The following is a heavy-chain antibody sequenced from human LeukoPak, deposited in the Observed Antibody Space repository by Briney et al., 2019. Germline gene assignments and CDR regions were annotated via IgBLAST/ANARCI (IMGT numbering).Heavy chain of an antibody. Sequence: GGSLRLSCAVSGFPFSSYWMAWVPQTRGKGLEWVANINRDGRERHFVDSVEGRFTISRDNAENSLYLQMSSLRVEDTAVYDCTRDTSPKFSDSKSYHDAFDVWGQGTMVTVSS. D-gene: IGHD3-22*01. CDR1: GFPFSSYW. V-gene: IGHV3-7*01. J-gene: IGHJ3*01. CDR3: TRDTSPKFSDSKSYHDAFDV. CDR2: INRDGRER.